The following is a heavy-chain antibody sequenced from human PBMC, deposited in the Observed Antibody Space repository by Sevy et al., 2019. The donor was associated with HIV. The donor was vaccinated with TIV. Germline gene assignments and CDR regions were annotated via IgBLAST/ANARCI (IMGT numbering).Heavy chain of an antibody. CDR2: ISNDGSKK. D-gene: IGHD1-26*01. V-gene: IGHV3-30*18. CDR1: GFTFSSYG. CDR3: AKDGRRGNLNPGLH. J-gene: IGHJ4*02. Sequence: GGSLRLSCAASGFTFSSYGMHWVRQAPGKGLEWVTVISNDGSKKYYADSVKGRFTISRDNSKNTIYLQMNSLRPEDTAVYYCAKDGRRGNLNPGLHWGQGTLVTVSS.